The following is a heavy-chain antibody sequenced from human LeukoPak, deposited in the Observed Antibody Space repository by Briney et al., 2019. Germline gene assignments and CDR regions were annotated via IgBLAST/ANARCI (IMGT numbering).Heavy chain of an antibody. V-gene: IGHV4-59*12. D-gene: IGHD3-22*01. J-gene: IGHJ4*02. CDR1: GGSISSYY. Sequence: SETLSLTCTVSGGSISSYYWSWIRQPPGKGLEWIGYIYYSGSTNYNPSLKSRVTISVDTSKNQFSLKLSSVTAADTAVYYCARSRGSSGYYYFDYWGQGTLVTVSS. CDR2: IYYSGST. CDR3: ARSRGSSGYYYFDY.